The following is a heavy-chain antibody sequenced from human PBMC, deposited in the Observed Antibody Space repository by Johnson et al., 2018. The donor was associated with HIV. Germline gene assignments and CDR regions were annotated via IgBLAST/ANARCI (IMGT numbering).Heavy chain of an antibody. J-gene: IGHJ3*02. Sequence: HVQLVESGGGVVQPGRSLRLSCAASGFTFSSYAIHWVRQAPGKGLEWVAIISYDGSNKYYADSVKGRFTISRDNSKNTLYLQMNSLRPEDTAVYYCARGPIADDAFDIWGQGTMVTVSS. D-gene: IGHD3-16*02. CDR2: ISYDGSNK. CDR1: GFTFSSYA. CDR3: ARGPIADDAFDI. V-gene: IGHV3-30*04.